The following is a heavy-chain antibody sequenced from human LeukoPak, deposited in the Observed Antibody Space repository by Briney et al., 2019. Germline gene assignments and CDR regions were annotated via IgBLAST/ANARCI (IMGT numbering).Heavy chain of an antibody. J-gene: IGHJ6*02. CDR3: ARPSSGTYYGMDV. Sequence: GESLRISCKGSGYRFTSYWIAWVRQMPGNGLEWMGTIYPDDSETRYSPSSQGQVTISTDKSISTAYLQWSTLEASDTATYYCARPSSGTYYGMDVWGQGTTVTVSS. CDR1: GYRFTSYW. D-gene: IGHD1-26*01. V-gene: IGHV5-51*01. CDR2: IYPDDSET.